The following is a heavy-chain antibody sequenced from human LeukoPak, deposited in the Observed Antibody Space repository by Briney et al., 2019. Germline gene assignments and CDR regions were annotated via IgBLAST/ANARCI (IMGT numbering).Heavy chain of an antibody. Sequence: GASLRLSCAASGCAFNNYAWIWVRQPPGKGLEWVSAIGGSGTSTFSPDSLKDRFIISRDNSKNTLYLQMNSLRAGDTAVYYCAKTSLGHAPYYYTMDVWGQGTTVTVSS. J-gene: IGHJ6*02. CDR2: IGGSGTST. CDR1: GCAFNNYA. CDR3: AKTSLGHAPYYYTMDV. V-gene: IGHV3-23*01. D-gene: IGHD7-27*01.